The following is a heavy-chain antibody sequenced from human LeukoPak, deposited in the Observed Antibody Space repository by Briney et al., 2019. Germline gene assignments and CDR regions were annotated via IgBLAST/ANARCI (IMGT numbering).Heavy chain of an antibody. CDR1: GYTFTSYY. Sequence: ASVKVSCKASGYTFTSYYMHWVRQAPGQGLEWMGIINPSGGSTSYAQKFQGRVTMTRDMSTSTVYMELSSLRSEDTAVYYCARLYCSGGSCYSKGWFDPWGQGTLVTVSS. J-gene: IGHJ5*02. V-gene: IGHV1-46*01. CDR2: INPSGGST. CDR3: ARLYCSGGSCYSKGWFDP. D-gene: IGHD2-15*01.